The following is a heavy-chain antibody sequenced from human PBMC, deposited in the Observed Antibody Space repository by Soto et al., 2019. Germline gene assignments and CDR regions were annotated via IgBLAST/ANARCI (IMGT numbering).Heavy chain of an antibody. J-gene: IGHJ4*02. D-gene: IGHD4-4*01. CDR2: IIPIFGTA. CDR1: GGTFSSYA. V-gene: IGHV1-69*06. CDR3: ARDGFGGGNYKNFDY. Sequence: VASVKVSCKASGGTFSSYAISWVRQAPGQGLEWMGGIIPIFGTANYAQKFQGRVTITADKSTSTAYMELSSLRSEDTAVYYCARDGFGGGNYKNFDYWGQGTLVTVSS.